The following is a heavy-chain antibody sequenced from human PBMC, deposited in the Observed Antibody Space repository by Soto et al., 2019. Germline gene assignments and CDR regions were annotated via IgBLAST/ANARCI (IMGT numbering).Heavy chain of an antibody. CDR3: ARDPVYGMDG. CDR2: IIPILGIA. V-gene: IGHV1-69*08. J-gene: IGHJ6*01. CDR1: GGTFSSYT. Sequence: QVQLVQSGAEVKKPGSSVKVSCKASGGTFSSYTISWVRQAPGQGLEWMGRIIPILGIANYAQKFQGRVRIXXDKSTSTAYMELSSLRAEDTAVYYCARDPVYGMDGWGQGTTVTVSS.